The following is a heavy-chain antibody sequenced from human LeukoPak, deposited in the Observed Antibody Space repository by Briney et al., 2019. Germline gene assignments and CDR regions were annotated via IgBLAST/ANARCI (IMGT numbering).Heavy chain of an antibody. CDR1: GYTFTSYD. Sequence: ASVKVSCKASGYTFTSYDINRVRQATGQGLEWMGWMNPNSGNTGYAQKFQGRVTITRNTSISTAYMELSSLRSEDTAVYYCARGATYDFWSGYSNRFDPWGQGTLVTVSS. D-gene: IGHD3-3*01. CDR3: ARGATYDFWSGYSNRFDP. J-gene: IGHJ5*02. CDR2: MNPNSGNT. V-gene: IGHV1-8*03.